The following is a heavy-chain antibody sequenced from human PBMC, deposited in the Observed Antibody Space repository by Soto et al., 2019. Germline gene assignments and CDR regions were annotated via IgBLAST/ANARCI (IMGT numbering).Heavy chain of an antibody. CDR1: GFTFSSYW. Sequence: EVQLVESGGGLVQPGGSLRLSCAASGFTFSSYWMHWARQAPGKGRVWVSRINSEGSSTSYADSVKGRFTISRDNAKNTLYLQMNSLRAEDTAVYYCVRTSLVVAAATREDYWGQGTLVTVSS. V-gene: IGHV3-74*01. J-gene: IGHJ4*02. CDR2: INSEGSST. D-gene: IGHD2-15*01. CDR3: VRTSLVVAAATREDY.